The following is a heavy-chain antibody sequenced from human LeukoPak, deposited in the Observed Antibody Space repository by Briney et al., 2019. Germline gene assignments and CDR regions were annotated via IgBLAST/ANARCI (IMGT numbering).Heavy chain of an antibody. CDR1: GYTFTSYG. CDR2: ISAYNGNT. V-gene: IGHV1-18*01. Sequence: GASVKVSRKASGYTFTSYGISWVRQAPGQGLEWMGWISAYNGNTNYAQKLQGRVTMTTDTSTSTAYMELRSLRSDDTAVYYCARRRYYGSGSHYYYYYMDVWGKGTTVTVSS. D-gene: IGHD3-10*01. CDR3: ARRRYYGSGSHYYYYYMDV. J-gene: IGHJ6*03.